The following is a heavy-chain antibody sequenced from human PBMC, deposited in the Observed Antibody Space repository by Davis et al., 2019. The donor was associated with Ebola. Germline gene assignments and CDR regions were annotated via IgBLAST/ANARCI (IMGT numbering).Heavy chain of an antibody. CDR2: IYPGDSDT. V-gene: IGHV5-51*01. J-gene: IGHJ4*02. CDR3: ARSGPSGNLEF. D-gene: IGHD1-26*01. CDR1: GHNFGSQW. Sequence: GESLKISCKGSGHNFGSQWIAWVRQKPGKGLEWMGIIYPGDSDTRYSPSFQGQVTMSVDKSITTAYLQWGSLTASDTAMYYCARSGPSGNLEFWGQGTLVTVSS.